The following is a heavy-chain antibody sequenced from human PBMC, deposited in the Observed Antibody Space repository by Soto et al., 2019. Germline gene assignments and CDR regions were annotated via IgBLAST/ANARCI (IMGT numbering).Heavy chain of an antibody. D-gene: IGHD1-1*01. J-gene: IGHJ4*02. CDR2: IKQDGSEK. Sequence: EVQLVESGGGLVQPGGSLRLSCAASGFTFSSYWMSWVRQAPGKGLEWVANIKQDGSEKYYVDSVMGRFTISRDNAKNSLYLQMNSLRAVDTAVYYCARDPDAGWNDARVFDYWGQGTLVTVSS. CDR3: ARDPDAGWNDARVFDY. CDR1: GFTFSSYW. V-gene: IGHV3-7*01.